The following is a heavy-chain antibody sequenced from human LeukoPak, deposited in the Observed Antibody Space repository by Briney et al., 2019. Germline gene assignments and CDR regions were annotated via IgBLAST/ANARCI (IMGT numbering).Heavy chain of an antibody. V-gene: IGHV3-48*02. CDR2: ISTGSSTT. CDR1: EFAFSTYN. Sequence: GGSLRLSCAASEFAFSTYNMNWVRQAPGKGLEWVSYISTGSSTTYYADSVKGRFTISRDNVENSLYLEMNSLRDEDTAVYYCARVAAGYSVNYFDYWGQGTLVTVSS. CDR3: ARVAAGYSVNYFDY. D-gene: IGHD4-23*01. J-gene: IGHJ4*02.